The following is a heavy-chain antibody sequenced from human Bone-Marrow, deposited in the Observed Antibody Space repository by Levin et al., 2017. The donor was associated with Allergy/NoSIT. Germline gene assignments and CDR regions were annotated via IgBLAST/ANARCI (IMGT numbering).Heavy chain of an antibody. V-gene: IGHV3-21*01. J-gene: IGHJ4*02. D-gene: IGHD2-15*01. CDR3: ARDLSYSGSTPLEAGKL. CDR1: GFSFSRYS. CDR2: VSSSGDYT. Sequence: GGSLRLSCAVSGFSFSRYSMNWVRQAPGKGLEWVASVSSSGDYTYYADSLKGRFTISRDNTKNSLFLQMNSLRVEDTAVYYCARDLSYSGSTPLEAGKLWGQGTLVTVSS.